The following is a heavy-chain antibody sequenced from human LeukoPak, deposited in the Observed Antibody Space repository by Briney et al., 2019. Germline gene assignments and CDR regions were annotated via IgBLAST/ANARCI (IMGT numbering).Heavy chain of an antibody. J-gene: IGHJ4*02. CDR2: IYYSGTT. V-gene: IGHV4-30-4*01. D-gene: IGHD2-15*01. Sequence: SHTLSLTRTVSGGSISSGDDYWSWIRQPPGKGLEWIGYIYYSGTTYYNPSLKSRASISVDTSKNQFSLKLSSVTAADTAVYFCARLVGYYSRGSCYHFDYWGQGSLVTVSP. CDR1: GGSISSGDDY. CDR3: ARLVGYYSRGSCYHFDY.